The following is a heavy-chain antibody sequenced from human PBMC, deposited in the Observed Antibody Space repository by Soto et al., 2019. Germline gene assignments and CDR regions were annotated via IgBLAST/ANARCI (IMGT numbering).Heavy chain of an antibody. CDR2: ISYDGSNK. D-gene: IGHD1-26*01. V-gene: IGHV3-30*03. J-gene: IGHJ4*02. CDR1: GFTFSSYG. CDR3: ATIVGAIY. Sequence: VGSLRLSCAASGFTFSSYGMHWVRQAPGKGLEWVAVISYDGSNKYYADSVKGRFTISRDNSKNTLYLQMNSLRAEDTAVYYCATIVGAIYWGQGTLVTVSS.